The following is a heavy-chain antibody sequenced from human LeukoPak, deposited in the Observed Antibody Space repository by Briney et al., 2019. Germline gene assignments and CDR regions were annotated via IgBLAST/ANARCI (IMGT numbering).Heavy chain of an antibody. J-gene: IGHJ4*02. V-gene: IGHV3-74*01. CDR2: INSDGSST. CDR3: AELDSSSPRY. D-gene: IGHD6-13*01. CDR1: GFTFSSYW. Sequence: PGGSLRLSCAASGFTFSSYWVHWVRQAPGKGLVWVSPINSDGSSTSYADSVKGRFTISRDNAKNTLSLQMNSLRAEDTAVYYCAELDSSSPRYWGQGTLVTVSS.